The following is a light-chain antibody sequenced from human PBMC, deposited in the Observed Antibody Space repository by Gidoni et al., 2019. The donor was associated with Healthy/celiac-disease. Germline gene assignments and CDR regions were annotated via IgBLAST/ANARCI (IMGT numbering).Light chain of an antibody. Sequence: TISCTGTSSDVGSYNLVSWYQQHPGKAPKLMIYEVSKRPSGVSNRFSGSKSGNTASLTISGLQAEDEADYYCCSYAGSRNVVFGGGTKLTVL. CDR1: SSDVGSYNL. CDR2: EVS. J-gene: IGLJ2*01. CDR3: CSYAGSRNVV. V-gene: IGLV2-23*02.